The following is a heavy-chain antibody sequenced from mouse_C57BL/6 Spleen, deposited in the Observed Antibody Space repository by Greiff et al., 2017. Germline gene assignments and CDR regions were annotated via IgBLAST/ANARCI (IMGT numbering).Heavy chain of an antibody. V-gene: IGHV1-55*01. CDR1: GYTFTSYW. J-gene: IGHJ3*01. D-gene: IGHD1-1*01. CDR3: ARHYGSSEGFAY. CDR2: IYPGSGST. Sequence: VQLQQPGAELVKPGASVKMSCKASGYTFTSYWITWVKQRPGQGLEWIGDIYPGSGSTKYNEKFKSKATLTVDTSSSTAYMQLSSLTSEDSAVYYCARHYGSSEGFAYWGQGTLVTVSA.